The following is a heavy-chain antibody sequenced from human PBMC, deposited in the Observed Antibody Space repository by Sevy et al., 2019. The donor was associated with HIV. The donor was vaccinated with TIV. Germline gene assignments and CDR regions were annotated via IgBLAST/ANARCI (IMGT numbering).Heavy chain of an antibody. V-gene: IGHV5-51*01. D-gene: IGHD6-13*01. CDR1: GYSFANNW. CDR2: VYPGDSDT. Sequence: GESLKISCKGSGYSFANNWIGWVRQMPGKGLEWMGIVYPGDSDTTYSPSFQGQVTISVDKSISTAYLQWNSLKASDTAMYYCARLPVAAAGLYYFDHWGQGTLVTVSS. CDR3: ARLPVAAAGLYYFDH. J-gene: IGHJ4*02.